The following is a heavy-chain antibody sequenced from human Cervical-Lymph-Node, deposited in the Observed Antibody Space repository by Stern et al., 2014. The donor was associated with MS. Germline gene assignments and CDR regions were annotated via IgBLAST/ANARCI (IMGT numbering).Heavy chain of an antibody. CDR3: ARSDSMIVVVYAFDI. J-gene: IGHJ3*02. CDR2: INTNAGNP. Sequence: VQLVQSGSELKKPGASVKVSCKASGYTFTSYPLSWVRQAPGQGLEWMGWINTNAGNPTDAQGYTGRFVFSLDTSGRTAYLQISSLKAEDTAVYYWARSDSMIVVVYAFDIWGQGTMVTVSS. CDR1: GYTFTSYP. D-gene: IGHD3-22*01. V-gene: IGHV7-4-1*02.